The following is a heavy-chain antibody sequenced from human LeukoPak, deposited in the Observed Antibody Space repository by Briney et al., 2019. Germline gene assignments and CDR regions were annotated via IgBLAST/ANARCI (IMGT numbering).Heavy chain of an antibody. CDR2: INHSGST. Sequence: SETLSLTCAVYGGSFSGYYWSWIRQPPGKGLEWIGEINHSGSTNYNPSLTSRVTISVDTSKNQFSLKLSSVTAADTAVYYCARGGGGRWRQRGHFDYWGQGTLVTVSS. V-gene: IGHV4-34*01. J-gene: IGHJ4*02. CDR1: GGSFSGYY. D-gene: IGHD5-24*01. CDR3: ARGGGGRWRQRGHFDY.